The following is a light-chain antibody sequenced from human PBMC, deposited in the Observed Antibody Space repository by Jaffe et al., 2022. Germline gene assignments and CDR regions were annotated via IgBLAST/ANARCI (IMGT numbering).Light chain of an antibody. Sequence: DIQMTQSPSTLSASVGDRVTITCRASQTIENWLAWYQQRPGKAPKLLIYKASSLQSGVPSRFSGSGSGTEFTLTISSLQPDDFATYYCQQYHSYPYTFGQGTKVEIK. V-gene: IGKV1-5*03. CDR1: QTIENW. CDR3: QQYHSYPYT. CDR2: KAS. J-gene: IGKJ2*01.